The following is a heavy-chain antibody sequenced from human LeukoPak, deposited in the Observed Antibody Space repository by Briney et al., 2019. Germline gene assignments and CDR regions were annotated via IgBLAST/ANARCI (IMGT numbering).Heavy chain of an antibody. CDR3: ATAPGRYCSSTSCYYYYGMDV. J-gene: IGHJ6*02. Sequence: VASVKVSCKVSGYTLTELSMHRVRQAPGKGLEWMGGFDPEDGETIYAQKFQGRVTMTEDTSTDTAYMELSSLRSEDTAVYYCATAPGRYCSSTSCYYYYGMDVWGQGTTVTVSS. CDR1: GYTLTELS. V-gene: IGHV1-24*01. CDR2: FDPEDGET. D-gene: IGHD2-2*01.